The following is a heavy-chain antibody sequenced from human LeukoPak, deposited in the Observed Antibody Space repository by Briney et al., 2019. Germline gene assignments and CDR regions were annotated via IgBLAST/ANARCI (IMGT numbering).Heavy chain of an antibody. Sequence: SETLSLTCAVYGGSFSGYYWSWIRQPPGKGLEWIAYIDDSGNTSYNPSLNSRVTTSVDTSKNQFSLRLTSVTAADTAVYYCARHTTGYCSGGTCPYYFDHWGQGTLVTVSS. CDR2: IDDSGNT. V-gene: IGHV4-59*08. CDR3: ARHTTGYCSGGTCPYYFDH. D-gene: IGHD2-15*01. CDR1: GGSFSGYY. J-gene: IGHJ4*02.